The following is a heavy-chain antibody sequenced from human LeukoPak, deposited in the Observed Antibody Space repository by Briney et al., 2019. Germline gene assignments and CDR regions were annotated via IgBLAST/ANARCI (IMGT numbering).Heavy chain of an antibody. D-gene: IGHD3-16*02. CDR1: GFTFSSYS. Sequence: GGSLRLSCAASGFTFSSYSMNWVRQAPGKGLEWVSYISSSSSTIYYADSVKGRFTISRDKAKNSLYLQMNSLRAEDTAVYYCARDGHDYVWGSYRPIDYWGQGTLVTVSS. CDR3: ARDGHDYVWGSYRPIDY. J-gene: IGHJ4*02. V-gene: IGHV3-48*01. CDR2: ISSSSSTI.